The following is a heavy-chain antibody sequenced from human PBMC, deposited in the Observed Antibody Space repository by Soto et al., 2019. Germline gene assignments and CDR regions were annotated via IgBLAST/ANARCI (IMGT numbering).Heavy chain of an antibody. D-gene: IGHD6-6*01. CDR1: GGSISSSSYY. Sequence: SETLSLTCTVSGGSISSSSYYWGWIRQPPGKGLEWIGTIYYSGDTYYNPSLKSRVTISIDTSKNQFSLKLSSMTAADTAAYFCARPGYSSWHYFHYWGQGTLVTVSS. CDR2: IYYSGDT. J-gene: IGHJ4*02. CDR3: ARPGYSSWHYFHY. V-gene: IGHV4-39*01.